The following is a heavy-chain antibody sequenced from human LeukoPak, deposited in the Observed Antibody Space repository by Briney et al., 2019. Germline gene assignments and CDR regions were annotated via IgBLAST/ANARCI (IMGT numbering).Heavy chain of an antibody. D-gene: IGHD4-17*01. CDR3: AKDGDYGDHIWDY. V-gene: IGHV3-33*06. Sequence: GRSLRLSCAASGFTFSSYGMYWVRQAPGKGREWVAVIWYDGSNKYSADSVKGRFTISRDNSKNTLYLQMNSLRAEDTAAYYCAKDGDYGDHIWDYWGQGTLVTVSS. CDR1: GFTFSSYG. CDR2: IWYDGSNK. J-gene: IGHJ4*02.